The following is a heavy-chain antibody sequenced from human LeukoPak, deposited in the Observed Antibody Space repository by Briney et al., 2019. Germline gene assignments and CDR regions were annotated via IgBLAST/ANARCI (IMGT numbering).Heavy chain of an antibody. CDR2: SSCSSVST. J-gene: IGHJ4*02. D-gene: IGHD1-1*01. CDR1: GFTFSGYA. Sequence: PGGSLRLSCAVSGFTFSGYAMSWVRPGPGQGRVRVLSSSCSSVSTYYAVHVKGRVTTSRDNSKNTLHRQMNSLRADDTAVYYGAKGGWGTWNVDYWGQGTLVTVSS. CDR3: AKGGWGTWNVDY. V-gene: IGHV3-23*01.